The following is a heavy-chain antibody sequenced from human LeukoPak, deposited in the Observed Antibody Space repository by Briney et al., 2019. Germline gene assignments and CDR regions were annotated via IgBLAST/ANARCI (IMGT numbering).Heavy chain of an antibody. V-gene: IGHV1-46*01. J-gene: IGHJ4*02. CDR3: ARVLRYYDSTGHYPMGY. CDR1: GYTFTSYY. D-gene: IGHD3-22*01. Sequence: GASVKVSCKASGYTFTSYYMHWVRQAPGQGLEWMGIINPSGGSTSYAQKFQGRVTMTRDMSTSTAYMELSSLRSEDTAVYYCARVLRYYDSTGHYPMGYWGQGTLVTVSS. CDR2: INPSGGST.